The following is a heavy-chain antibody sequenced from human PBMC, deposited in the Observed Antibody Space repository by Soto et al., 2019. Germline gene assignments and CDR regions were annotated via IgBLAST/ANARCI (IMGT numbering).Heavy chain of an antibody. CDR3: ARGHYDILTGIEYFQH. Sequence: PGGSLRLSCAAYGFTFSSYWMSWVRQAPGKGLEWVANIKQDGSEKYYVDSVKGRFTISRDNAKNSLYLQMNSLRAEDTAVYYCARGHYDILTGIEYFQHWGQGTLGTVAS. CDR2: IKQDGSEK. J-gene: IGHJ1*01. D-gene: IGHD3-9*01. V-gene: IGHV3-7*03. CDR1: GFTFSSYW.